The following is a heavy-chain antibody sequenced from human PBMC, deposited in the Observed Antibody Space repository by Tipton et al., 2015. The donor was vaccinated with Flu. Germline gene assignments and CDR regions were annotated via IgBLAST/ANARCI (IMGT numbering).Heavy chain of an antibody. Sequence: QLVQSGAEVKKPGESLRISCKGSGYSFTSYWISWVRQMPGKGLEWMGRIDPSDSYTNYSPSFQGHVTISADKSISTAYLQWSSLKASDTAMYYCARRYFGSGYNEIWYFDLWGRGTLVTVSS. V-gene: IGHV5-10-1*01. CDR3: ARRYFGSGYNEIWYFDL. J-gene: IGHJ2*01. D-gene: IGHD3-3*01. CDR1: GYSFTSYW. CDR2: IDPSDSYT.